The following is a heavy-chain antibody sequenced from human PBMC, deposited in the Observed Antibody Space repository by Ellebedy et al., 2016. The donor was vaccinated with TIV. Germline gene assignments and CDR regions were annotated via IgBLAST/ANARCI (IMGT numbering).Heavy chain of an antibody. CDR3: VNIRNYYYYFDY. J-gene: IGHJ4*02. Sequence: GGSLRLSXVASGFGFSNYGMHWVRQAPGKGLEWVALISHDGSNEYYADSVKGRFTISRDNSRTTLYLQMHSLRLEDTAVYYCVNIRNYYYYFDYWGQGTLVTVAS. D-gene: IGHD3-22*01. V-gene: IGHV3-30*18. CDR1: GFGFSNYG. CDR2: ISHDGSNE.